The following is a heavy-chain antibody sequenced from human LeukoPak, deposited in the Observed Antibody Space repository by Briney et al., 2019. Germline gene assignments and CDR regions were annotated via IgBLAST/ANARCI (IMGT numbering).Heavy chain of an antibody. CDR1: GYSFTTYW. Sequence: KISCKGSGYSFTTYWIGWVRQMPGKGLEWMGIIYPGDSDPRYSPSFQGQVTIPADKSISTAYLQWSSLKASDTATYYCARRMSSSWSFDYWGXXXXXTVXX. D-gene: IGHD6-13*01. CDR3: ARRMSSSWSFDY. V-gene: IGHV5-51*01. CDR2: IYPGDSDP. J-gene: IGHJ4*01.